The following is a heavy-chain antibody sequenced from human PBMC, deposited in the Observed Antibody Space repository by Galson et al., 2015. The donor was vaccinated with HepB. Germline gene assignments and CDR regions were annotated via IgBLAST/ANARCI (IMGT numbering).Heavy chain of an antibody. Sequence: SLGLSCAASGFTFRNYAMSWVRQAPGKGREWVSGIRRRGGSTYNADSGRGGFPISGDNSKNTRFWKLTSLRAEDTAKYFCAKGRIGLLGDGYNSPLRDYWGQGTLVSVSS. CDR3: AKGRIGLLGDGYNSPLRDY. V-gene: IGHV3-23*01. CDR1: GFTFRNYA. CDR2: IRRRGGST. D-gene: IGHD5-24*01. J-gene: IGHJ4*02.